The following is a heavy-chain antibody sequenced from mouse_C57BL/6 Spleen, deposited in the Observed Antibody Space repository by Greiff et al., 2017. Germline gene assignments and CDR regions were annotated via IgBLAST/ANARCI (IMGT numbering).Heavy chain of an antibody. CDR2: ISYDGSN. Sequence: VQLQQSGPGLVKPSQSLSLTCSVTGYSITSGYYWNWLRQFPGNKLEWMGYISYDGSNNYNPSLKNRISITRDTSKNQFFLKLNSVTTEDTATYYCARDQTFDYWGQGTTLTVSS. V-gene: IGHV3-6*01. J-gene: IGHJ2*01. CDR1: GYSITSGYY. CDR3: ARDQTFDY.